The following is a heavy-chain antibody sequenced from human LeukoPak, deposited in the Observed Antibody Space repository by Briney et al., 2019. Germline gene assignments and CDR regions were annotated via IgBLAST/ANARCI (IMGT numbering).Heavy chain of an antibody. D-gene: IGHD6-19*01. Sequence: GGSLRLSCAASGFNFNSYGMHWVRQAPGKGLERVAVMWYDGSKIYYAESVKGRFTISRDNSKDTLYLQMNSLRAEDTAIYYCAKFRADSSGWPFDYWGQGTLVTVSS. CDR2: MWYDGSKI. V-gene: IGHV3-33*06. CDR1: GFNFNSYG. CDR3: AKFRADSSGWPFDY. J-gene: IGHJ4*02.